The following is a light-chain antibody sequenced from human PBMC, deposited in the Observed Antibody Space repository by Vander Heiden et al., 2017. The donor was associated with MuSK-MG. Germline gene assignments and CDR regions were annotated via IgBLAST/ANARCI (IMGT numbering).Light chain of an antibody. V-gene: IGLV2-14*01. CDR3: SSYTSSSTLL. CDR1: SSDVGGYNC. J-gene: IGLJ2*01. CDR2: EVS. Sequence: QSPLTQPASVSGSPGQLTTISCTGTSSDVGGYNCVSWYQHHPGKAPKLMIYEVSNRPSGVSNRFSGSKSGNTASLTISGLQAEDEADYYCSSYTSSSTLLFGGGTKLTVL.